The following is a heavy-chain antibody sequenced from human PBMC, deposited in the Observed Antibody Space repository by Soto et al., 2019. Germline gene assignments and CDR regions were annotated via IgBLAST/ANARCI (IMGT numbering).Heavy chain of an antibody. Sequence: GGSLRLSCAASGFTFSSYSMNWVRQAPGKGLEWVSSISSSSSYIYYADSVKGRFTISRDNAKNSLYLQMNSLRAEDTAVYYCARATYGDYVNYYYYMDVWGKGTTVTVSS. CDR2: ISSSSSYI. D-gene: IGHD4-17*01. CDR1: GFTFSSYS. J-gene: IGHJ6*03. V-gene: IGHV3-21*01. CDR3: ARATYGDYVNYYYYMDV.